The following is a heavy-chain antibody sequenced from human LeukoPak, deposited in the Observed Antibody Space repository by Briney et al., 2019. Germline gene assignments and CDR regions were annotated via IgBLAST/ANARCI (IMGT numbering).Heavy chain of an antibody. CDR1: GFTFSDYF. J-gene: IGHJ4*02. Sequence: GGSLRLSCAASGFTFSDYFMSWIRQAPGKGLEWVSYISNSGTSIYYADSLQGRFTISRDNAKNSLYLQMNSLRAEDTAVYYCARDQGDHGNSPFDYWGQGTLVTVSS. D-gene: IGHD4-11*01. V-gene: IGHV3-11*04. CDR2: ISNSGTSI. CDR3: ARDQGDHGNSPFDY.